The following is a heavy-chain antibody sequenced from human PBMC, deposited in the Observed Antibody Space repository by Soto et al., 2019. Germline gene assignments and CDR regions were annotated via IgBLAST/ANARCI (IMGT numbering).Heavy chain of an antibody. CDR2: IIPILGIA. J-gene: IGHJ4*02. Sequence: QVQLVQSGAEVKKPGSSVKVSCKASGGTFSSYTISWVRQAPGQGLEWMGRIIPILGIANYAQKFQGRVTITADKSTSTAYMELSSLRSEDTAVYYCAGGEGYDYVWGSYRSPFDYWGQGTLVTVSS. V-gene: IGHV1-69*02. D-gene: IGHD3-16*02. CDR1: GGTFSSYT. CDR3: AGGEGYDYVWGSYRSPFDY.